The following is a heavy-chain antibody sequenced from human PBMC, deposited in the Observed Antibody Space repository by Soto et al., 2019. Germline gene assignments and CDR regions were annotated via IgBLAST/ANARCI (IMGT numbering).Heavy chain of an antibody. V-gene: IGHV1-46*01. Sequence: GSSVKVSCKASGYSFSSYYMHWVRQAPGQGLEWMGVINPSGDSITYAQKFQGRVTMTKDTSTSTLFMEVSRLRSEDTAVYFCARDWEFGYWGQGTLVTVSS. CDR1: GYSFSSYY. CDR3: ARDWEFGY. D-gene: IGHD1-26*01. J-gene: IGHJ4*02. CDR2: INPSGDSI.